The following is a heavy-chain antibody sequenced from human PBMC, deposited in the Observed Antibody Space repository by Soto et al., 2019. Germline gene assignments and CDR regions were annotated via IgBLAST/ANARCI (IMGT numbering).Heavy chain of an antibody. CDR2: IYYSAST. Sequence: PSETLSLTCTVSGGSIRSGGYYWIWIRHHPGKGLEWVGYIYYSASTYYNPSLKSRVTISVDTSKNQFSLKLSSVTAADTAVYYCARVAVPDRGAIDYWGQGTMVTVS. CDR3: ARVAVPDRGAIDY. J-gene: IGHJ4*02. D-gene: IGHD3-10*01. V-gene: IGHV4-31*03. CDR1: GGSIRSGGYY.